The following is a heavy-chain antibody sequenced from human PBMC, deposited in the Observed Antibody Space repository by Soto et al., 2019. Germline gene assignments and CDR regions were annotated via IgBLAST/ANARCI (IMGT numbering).Heavy chain of an antibody. CDR2: ISYDGSNK. D-gene: IGHD2-15*01. J-gene: IGHJ4*02. CDR3: ARSPDIVVVVAARTFDY. Sequence: QVQLVESGGGVVQPGRSLRLSCAASGFTFSSYAMHWVRQAPGKGLEWVAVISYDGSNKYYADSVKGRFTISRDNSKNTLYLQMNSLRAEDTAVYYCARSPDIVVVVAARTFDYWGQGTLVTVSS. CDR1: GFTFSSYA. V-gene: IGHV3-30-3*01.